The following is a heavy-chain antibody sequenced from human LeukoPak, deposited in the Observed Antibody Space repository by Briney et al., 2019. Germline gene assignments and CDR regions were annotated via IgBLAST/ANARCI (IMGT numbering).Heavy chain of an antibody. D-gene: IGHD6-19*01. CDR2: TYYRSKWYN. Sequence: SQSLSLTCAISGDSVSSNSAAWNWIRQSPSRGLEWLVSTYYRSKWYNDYAVSVKSRITINPDTSNNQFSLQLNSVTPEDTAVYYCARDRRVGHSSGWYGKTYNWFDTWGQGTLVTVSS. V-gene: IGHV6-1*01. CDR1: GDSVSSNSAA. CDR3: ARDRRVGHSSGWYGKTYNWFDT. J-gene: IGHJ5*02.